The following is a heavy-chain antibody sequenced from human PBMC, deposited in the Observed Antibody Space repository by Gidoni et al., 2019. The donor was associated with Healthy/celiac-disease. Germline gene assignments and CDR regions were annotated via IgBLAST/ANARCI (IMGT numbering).Heavy chain of an antibody. CDR1: GFTFSTYS. V-gene: IGHV3-21*01. CDR3: YVVPIYAFDI. Sequence: EVQLVESGGGLVKPGGSLSLSCAASGFTFSTYSMNWVRQAPGKGLEWVSSISSSSSYIYYADSVKGRFTISRDNAKNSLYLQMNSLRAEDTAVYYCYVVPIYAFDIWGQGTMVTVSS. D-gene: IGHD2-15*01. J-gene: IGHJ3*02. CDR2: ISSSSSYI.